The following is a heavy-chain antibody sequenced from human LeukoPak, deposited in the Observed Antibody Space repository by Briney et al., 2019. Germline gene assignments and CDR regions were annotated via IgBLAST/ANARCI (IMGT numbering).Heavy chain of an antibody. V-gene: IGHV3-23*01. J-gene: IGHJ4*02. D-gene: IGHD2-2*01. CDR2: ISGSGGST. Sequence: GGSLRLSCAASGFTFSSDAMSWVRQAPRKGVEWVSAISGSGGSTYYADSVKGRFTISRDNSKNTLYLQMNSRRAEDTAVYYCAKGSCSSTSCRIDYWGQGTLVTVSS. CDR3: AKGSCSSTSCRIDY. CDR1: GFTFSSDA.